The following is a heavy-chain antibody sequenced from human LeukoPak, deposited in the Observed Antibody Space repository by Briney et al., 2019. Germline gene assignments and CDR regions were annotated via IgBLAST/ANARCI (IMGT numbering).Heavy chain of an antibody. J-gene: IGHJ4*02. CDR2: MNPNSGNT. CDR1: GYTFTTYD. CDR3: ARRNTAMVAGLDY. D-gene: IGHD5-18*01. V-gene: IGHV1-8*01. Sequence: GASVKVSSKASGYTFTTYDINWVRQATGQGLEWMGWMNPNSGNTGYAQKFQGRVTMTRNTSISTAFMELSGLRSEDTAVYFCARRNTAMVAGLDYWGQGSLVTVSS.